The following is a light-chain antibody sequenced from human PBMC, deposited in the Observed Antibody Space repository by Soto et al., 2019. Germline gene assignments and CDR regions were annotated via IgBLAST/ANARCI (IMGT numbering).Light chain of an antibody. J-gene: IGKJ3*01. CDR1: QNINTY. CDR2: DAA. CDR3: QQTSSAPFT. Sequence: DIQMTQSPYSLSAAVGDRVTIACRASQNINTYLNWYQQKPGKAPKLLMFDAAILQSGVPSRFSGSGSRTDFTLPITSLQPDDFATYYCQQTSSAPFTFGPGTKVDIK. V-gene: IGKV1-39*01.